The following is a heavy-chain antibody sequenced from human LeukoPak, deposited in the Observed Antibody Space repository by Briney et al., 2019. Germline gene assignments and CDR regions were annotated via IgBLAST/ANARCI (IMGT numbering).Heavy chain of an antibody. CDR3: ARLITGTTTAFDI. D-gene: IGHD1-7*01. J-gene: IGHJ3*02. CDR1: GGSISGYY. Sequence: SETLSLTCSVSGGSISGYYWTWIQQPAGKGLEWIGRVYTSGSTHYNPSLKTRLTMSVDTSKNQFSLKLSSVTAADTAVYYCARLITGTTTAFDIWGQGTMVTVSS. V-gene: IGHV4-4*07. CDR2: VYTSGST.